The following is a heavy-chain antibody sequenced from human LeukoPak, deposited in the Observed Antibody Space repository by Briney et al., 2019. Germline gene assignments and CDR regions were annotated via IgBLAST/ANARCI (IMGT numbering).Heavy chain of an antibody. Sequence: TSETLSLTCTVSGGSISSGSYYWGWIRQPPGKGLEWIGSIYYSGSTYYNPSLKSRVTISGDTSKNQFSLKLSSVTAADTAVYYCARHAYDILTGYCDHWGQGTLVTVSS. CDR1: GGSISSGSYY. V-gene: IGHV4-39*01. CDR2: IYYSGST. D-gene: IGHD3-9*01. CDR3: ARHAYDILTGYCDH. J-gene: IGHJ5*02.